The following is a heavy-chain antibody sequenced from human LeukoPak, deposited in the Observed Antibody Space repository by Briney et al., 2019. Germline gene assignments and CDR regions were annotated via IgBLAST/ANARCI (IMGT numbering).Heavy chain of an antibody. CDR2: ISGSRGSS. D-gene: IGHD6-13*01. V-gene: IGHV3-23*01. CDR3: ARVSGYSSSWPFDY. J-gene: IGHJ4*02. CDR1: GFSFGDFA. Sequence: GGSLRLSCAASGFSFGDFAMTWVRQAPGKGLEWLSTISGSRGSSFYADSVKGRVTISRENSINTLYLQMTSLRAEDTAVFYCARVSGYSSSWPFDYWGQGTLVTVSS.